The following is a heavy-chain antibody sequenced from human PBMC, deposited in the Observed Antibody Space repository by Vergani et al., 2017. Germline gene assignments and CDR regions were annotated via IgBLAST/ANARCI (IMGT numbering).Heavy chain of an antibody. V-gene: IGHV4-38-2*02. CDR1: GYSISRGYY. J-gene: IGHJ3*02. D-gene: IGHD3-16*01. CDR3: ARQFWVSQGVGAFET. CDR2: VFHSGSA. Sequence: QVQLQESGPGLVKPSETLSLTCSVSGYSISRGYYWGWIRQPPGKGLEWIATVFHSGSAYYNPSLRPRVTMSVETSKNQFSLRLTTLTAADTAVYYCARQFWVSQGVGAFETWGRGTEVSVSS.